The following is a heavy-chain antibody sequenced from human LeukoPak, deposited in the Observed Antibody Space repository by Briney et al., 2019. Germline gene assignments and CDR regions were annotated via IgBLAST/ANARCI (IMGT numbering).Heavy chain of an antibody. V-gene: IGHV4-59*01. CDR2: MHYSGST. D-gene: IGHD3-10*01. CDR1: GGSISSYY. J-gene: IGHJ5*01. Sequence: PSETLSLTCTVSGGSISSYYWSWIRQPPGKGLEWIGYMHYSGSTNYNPSLTSRVTISVDTSKNQFSLKLSSVTAADTAVYYCARDARRGWFDPWGQGTLVTVSS. CDR3: ARDARRGWFDP.